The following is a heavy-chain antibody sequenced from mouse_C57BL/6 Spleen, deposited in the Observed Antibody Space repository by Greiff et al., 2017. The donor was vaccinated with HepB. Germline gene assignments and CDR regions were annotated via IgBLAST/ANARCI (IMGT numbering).Heavy chain of an antibody. CDR3: TTWVYYYGSSYVFFDY. V-gene: IGHV14-4*01. D-gene: IGHD1-1*01. J-gene: IGHJ2*01. CDR1: GFNIKDDY. CDR2: IDPENGDT. Sequence: VQLQQSGAELVRPGASVKLSCTASGFNIKDDYMHWVKQRPEQGLEWIGWIDPENGDTEYASKFQGKATITEDTSSNTAYLQPRSLTSEDNAVYYCTTWVYYYGSSYVFFDYWGQGTTLTVSS.